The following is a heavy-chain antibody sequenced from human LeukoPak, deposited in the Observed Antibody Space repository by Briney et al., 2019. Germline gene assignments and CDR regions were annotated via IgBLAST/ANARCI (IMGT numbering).Heavy chain of an antibody. CDR2: INHSGST. CDR3: ARDPYDILTGYYRYFDY. CDR1: GESFSGYY. J-gene: IGHJ4*02. V-gene: IGHV4-34*01. Sequence: SETLSLTCVVYGESFSGYYWSWIRQPPGKGLEWIGEINHSGSTNYNPSLKSRVTISVDTSKNQFSLKLSSVTAADTAVYYCARDPYDILTGYYRYFDYWGQGTLVTVSS. D-gene: IGHD3-9*01.